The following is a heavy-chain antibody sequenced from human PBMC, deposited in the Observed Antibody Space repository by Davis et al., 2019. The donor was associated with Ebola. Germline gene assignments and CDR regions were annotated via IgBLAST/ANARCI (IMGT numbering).Heavy chain of an antibody. CDR1: GYSFTNYW. D-gene: IGHD4-23*01. CDR2: IYPGDSDT. CDR3: ARSTVGGKSGRWFDP. V-gene: IGHV5-51*01. J-gene: IGHJ5*02. Sequence: GESLKISCKGFGYSFTNYWIGWVRQVPGKGLEWLGIIYPGDSDTRYSPSFQGQVTISADKSTTTAYLQWSTLKASDTAMYYCARSTVGGKSGRWFDPWGQGTLVTVSS.